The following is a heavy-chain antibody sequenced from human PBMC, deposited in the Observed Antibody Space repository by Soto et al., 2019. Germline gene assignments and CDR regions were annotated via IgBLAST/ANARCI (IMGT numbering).Heavy chain of an antibody. Sequence: VPLLESGGGLVQPGGSLRLSCAASGFTFSSYAMGWVRQAPGTRLEWVSVIDGRGGDTSFEDSVKGRFTISRDNSKNTLYLYMSSLRAEDTARYYCVKEMVAAAYVETSPLDLWGQGTLVTVSS. CDR2: IDGRGGDT. CDR3: VKEMVAAAYVETSPLDL. J-gene: IGHJ5*02. V-gene: IGHV3-23*01. D-gene: IGHD2-15*01. CDR1: GFTFSSYA.